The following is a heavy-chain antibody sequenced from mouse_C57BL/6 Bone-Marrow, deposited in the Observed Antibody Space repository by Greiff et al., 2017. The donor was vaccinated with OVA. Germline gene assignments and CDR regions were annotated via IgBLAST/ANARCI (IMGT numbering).Heavy chain of an antibody. D-gene: IGHD2-1*01. CDR1: GFTFSSYA. V-gene: IGHV5-4*01. CDR3: ARAEDGNYRWFAY. CDR2: ISDGGSYT. J-gene: IGHJ3*01. Sequence: DVQLVESGGGLVKPGGSLKLSCAASGFTFSSYAMSWVRQTPGKRLEWVATISDGGSYTSSPDNVKGRFTISRDNAKNNLYLQMSHLKSEDTAMYYCARAEDGNYRWFAYWGQGTLVTVSA.